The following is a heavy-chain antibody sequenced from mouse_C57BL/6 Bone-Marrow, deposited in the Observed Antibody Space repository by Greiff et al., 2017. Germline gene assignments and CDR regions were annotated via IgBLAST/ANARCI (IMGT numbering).Heavy chain of an antibody. J-gene: IGHJ2*01. V-gene: IGHV5-6*01. CDR3: ARPGSSYYFDY. CDR1: GFTFSSYG. Sequence: EVQGVESGGDLVKPGGSLKLSCAASGFTFSSYGMSWVRQTPDKRLEWVATISSGGSYTYYPASVKGRFTISRDNAKNTLYLQMSSLKSEDTAMYYCARPGSSYYFDYWGQGTTLTVSS. CDR2: ISSGGSYT. D-gene: IGHD1-1*01.